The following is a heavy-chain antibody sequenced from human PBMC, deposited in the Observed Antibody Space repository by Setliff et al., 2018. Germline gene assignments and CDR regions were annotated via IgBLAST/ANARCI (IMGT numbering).Heavy chain of an antibody. CDR2: IIPILGIA. CDR1: GGTFSSYA. V-gene: IGHV1-69*10. J-gene: IGHJ4*02. Sequence: GASVKVSCKASGGTFSSYAISWVRQAPGQGLEWMGGIIPILGIANYVQKFQGRVTITADESTSTAYMELSSRRSEDTAVYYCARERSSSCPTKYYFDYWGQGTLGTVS. D-gene: IGHD6-13*01. CDR3: ARERSSSCPTKYYFDY.